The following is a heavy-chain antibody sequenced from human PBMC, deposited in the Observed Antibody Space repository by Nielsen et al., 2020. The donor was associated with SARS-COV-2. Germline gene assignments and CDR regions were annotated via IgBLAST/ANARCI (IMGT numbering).Heavy chain of an antibody. Sequence: ASVKVSCKASGYTFTDYYIHWVRQAPGQGLEWMGRINPYSGGTNYAQKLQVTVTMTRDASISTVYMELTSDDTAVYYCARARATIFGLVMSYGMDVWGQGTTVAVSS. D-gene: IGHD3/OR15-3a*01. CDR1: GYTFTDYY. CDR3: ARARATIFGLVMSYGMDV. V-gene: IGHV1-2*06. CDR2: INPYSGGT. J-gene: IGHJ6*02.